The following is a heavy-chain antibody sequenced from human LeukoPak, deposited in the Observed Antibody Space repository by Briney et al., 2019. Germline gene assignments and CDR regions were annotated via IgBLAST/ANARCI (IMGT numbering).Heavy chain of an antibody. V-gene: IGHV4-39*07. Sequence: SETLSLTCTVSGVSISSSSYYWGWIRQPPGKGLEWIGSIYYSGSTYYNPSLKSRVTISVDTSKNQFSLKLSSVTAADTAVYYCARDGYSSGWYVDGFDYWGQGTLVTVSS. CDR1: GVSISSSSYY. CDR2: IYYSGST. J-gene: IGHJ4*02. CDR3: ARDGYSSGWYVDGFDY. D-gene: IGHD6-19*01.